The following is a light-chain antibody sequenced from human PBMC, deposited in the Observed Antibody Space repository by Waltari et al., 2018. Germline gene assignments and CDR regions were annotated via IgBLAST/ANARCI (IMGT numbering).Light chain of an antibody. CDR1: QSVGSDY. J-gene: IGKJ1*01. CDR2: GAS. V-gene: IGKV3-20*01. Sequence: EVVLTQSPVTLSLSPGERATLSCRASQSVGSDYLAWYQQKPGQAPRLLLYGASSRATGIQDRFSGSGSGTDFTLTISRLEPEDFAVYYCQQYGISPRTFGQGTKVEI. CDR3: QQYGISPRT.